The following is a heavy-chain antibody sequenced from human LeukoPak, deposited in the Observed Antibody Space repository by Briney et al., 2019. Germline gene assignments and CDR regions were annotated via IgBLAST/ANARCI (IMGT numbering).Heavy chain of an antibody. D-gene: IGHD4-23*01. J-gene: IGHJ4*02. CDR3: ARGGNHVYYFDY. V-gene: IGHV1-69*01. Sequence: SVKVSCKASGGTFSSYAISWVRQAPGQGLEWMGGIIPIFGIANYAQKFQGRVTITADESTSTAYMELSSLRSEDTAVYYCARGGNHVYYFDYWGQGTLVTVSS. CDR2: IIPIFGIA. CDR1: GGTFSSYA.